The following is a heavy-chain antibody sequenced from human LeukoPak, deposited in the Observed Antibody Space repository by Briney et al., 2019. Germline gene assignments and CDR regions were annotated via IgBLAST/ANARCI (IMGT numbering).Heavy chain of an antibody. CDR3: AGRGDGNLYYFDH. Sequence: GGSLRLSCAASGFTFDSYSMSWVRQAPGKGLEWVSGISGSGGSTFHADSVRGRFTISRDNAKNSLYLQMNSLRPEDTAVYYCAGRGDGNLYYFDHWGQGTLVTASS. J-gene: IGHJ4*02. CDR2: ISGSGGST. CDR1: GFTFDSYS. D-gene: IGHD5-24*01. V-gene: IGHV3-23*01.